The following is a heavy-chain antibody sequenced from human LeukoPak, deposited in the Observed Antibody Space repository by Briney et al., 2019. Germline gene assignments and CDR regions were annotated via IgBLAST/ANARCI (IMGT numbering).Heavy chain of an antibody. CDR1: GGSFSGYY. CDR3: VTYYFDSSGPKKNY. Sequence: SETLSLTCAVYGGSFSGYYWSWIRRPPGKGLEWIGEINHSGSTNYNPSLKSRVTISVDTSKKQFSLKLSSVTAADTAVYYCVTYYFDSSGPKKNYWGQGTLVTVSS. D-gene: IGHD3-22*01. CDR2: INHSGST. J-gene: IGHJ4*02. V-gene: IGHV4-34*01.